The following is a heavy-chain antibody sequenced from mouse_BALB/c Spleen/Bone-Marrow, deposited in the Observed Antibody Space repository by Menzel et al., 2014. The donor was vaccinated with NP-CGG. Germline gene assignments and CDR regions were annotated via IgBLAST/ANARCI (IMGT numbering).Heavy chain of an antibody. Sequence: LQQSGSELVRPGASVKLSCKASGYTFTSYWIHWVKQRPGQGLEWIGNIYPGSGSINYDEKFKSKATLTVDTSSSTAYMQLSSLTSEDSAVYYWRCYDYTMDYWGQGTSVTVSS. V-gene: IGHV1S22*01. J-gene: IGHJ4*01. CDR1: GYTFTSYW. CDR3: RCYDYTMDY. CDR2: IYPGSGSI. D-gene: IGHD1-1*01.